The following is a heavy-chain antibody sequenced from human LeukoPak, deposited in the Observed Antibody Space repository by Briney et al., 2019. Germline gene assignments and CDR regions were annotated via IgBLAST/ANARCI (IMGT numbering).Heavy chain of an antibody. CDR2: ISGSGGST. D-gene: IGHD6-19*01. V-gene: IGHV3-23*01. CDR3: AKGSYSSAWSDFDY. J-gene: IGHJ4*02. Sequence: GGSLRLSCAASGFTFSSYAMSWVRQAPGKGLEWVSAISGSGGSTYYADSVKGRFTISRDDSKNTLYVQMNSLRAGDTAVYYCAKGSYSSAWSDFDYWGQGTLVTVSS. CDR1: GFTFSSYA.